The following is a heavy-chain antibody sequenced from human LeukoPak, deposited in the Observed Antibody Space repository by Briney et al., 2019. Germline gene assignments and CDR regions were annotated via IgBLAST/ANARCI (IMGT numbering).Heavy chain of an antibody. V-gene: IGHV4-39*01. Sequence: SESPSLTPTLPRGSISGSIYYSGWIRHPPGKGLGCIGNIFFTVTAYYNTPLKSRVTISVDTSKNQFSLRLTSVSAADTAVFYCERHAVGPKDNWFDPWGQGTLVTVSS. CDR2: IFFTVTA. D-gene: IGHD1-26*01. CDR1: RGSISGSIYY. J-gene: IGHJ5*02. CDR3: ERHAVGPKDNWFDP.